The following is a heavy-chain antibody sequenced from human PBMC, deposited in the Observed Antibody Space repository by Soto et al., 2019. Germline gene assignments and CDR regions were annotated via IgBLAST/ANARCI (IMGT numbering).Heavy chain of an antibody. D-gene: IGHD5-18*01. Sequence: QVQLVQSGAEVKKPGSSVKVSCQASGDIFSSNAISWVRQAPGQWPEWMRGILPIFDKTHDAQKSQGRVTITADESTSTAYMELGSLKSDDTALYHGATGGRGHSSAVRFHFEYWGQGTQVTFSS. J-gene: IGHJ4*02. CDR3: ATGGRGHSSAVRFHFEY. CDR1: GDIFSSNA. CDR2: ILPIFDKT. V-gene: IGHV1-69*01.